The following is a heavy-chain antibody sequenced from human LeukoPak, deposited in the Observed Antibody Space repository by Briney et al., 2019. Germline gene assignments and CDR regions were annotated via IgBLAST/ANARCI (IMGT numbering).Heavy chain of an antibody. CDR1: GFTFGSYS. Sequence: GGSLRLSCAASGFTFGSYSMNWVRQAPGKGLEWVSVIYSGGSTYYADSVKGRFTISRDNSKNTLYLQMNSLRAEDTAVYYCAREEYYYGSGSYGYYYGMDVWGQGTTVTVSS. V-gene: IGHV3-53*01. CDR2: IYSGGST. J-gene: IGHJ6*02. D-gene: IGHD3-10*01. CDR3: AREEYYYGSGSYGYYYGMDV.